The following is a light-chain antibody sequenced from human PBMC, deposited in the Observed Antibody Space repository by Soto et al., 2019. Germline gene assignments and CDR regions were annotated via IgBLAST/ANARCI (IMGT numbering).Light chain of an antibody. CDR1: QGISRY. Sequence: DIQMTQSPSSLSASVGDRVTITCRASQGISRYLNWYQQKAGKAPELLIYAASSLHSGVPSRFSGSGSGTDFTLTISSLQPEDFVTYYCQQSFITPRTFGQGTKVEIK. CDR3: QQSFITPRT. J-gene: IGKJ1*01. V-gene: IGKV1-39*01. CDR2: AAS.